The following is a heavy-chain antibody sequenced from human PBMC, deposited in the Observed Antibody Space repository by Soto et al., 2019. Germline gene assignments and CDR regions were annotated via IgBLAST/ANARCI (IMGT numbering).Heavy chain of an antibody. CDR3: ATLYYYNSNGYYY. CDR1: GFTFSSYW. V-gene: IGHV3-74*01. CDR2: INSDGSST. J-gene: IGHJ4*02. Sequence: PGGSLRLSCAASGFTFSSYWMHWVRQAPGKGLVWVSRINSDGSSTSYADSVKGRFTISRDNAKNTLYLQMNSLRAEDTAVYYCATLYYYNSNGYYYWGQGTLVTVSS. D-gene: IGHD3-22*01.